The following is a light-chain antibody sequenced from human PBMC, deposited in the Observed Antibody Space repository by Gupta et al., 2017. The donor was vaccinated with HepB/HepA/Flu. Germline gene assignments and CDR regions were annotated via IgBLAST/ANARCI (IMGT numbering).Light chain of an antibody. CDR3: QQDKNWPLT. J-gene: IGKJ4*01. CDR2: GAS. CDR1: QSLGDS. V-gene: IGKV3-15*01. Sequence: EIVMTQSPATLSVSPGERATLSCRASQSLGDSLGWYQQKPGQAPRLLIYGASTRATGIPARFSGSGSGTEFTLTISSLQSEDFAVYYCQQDKNWPLTFGGGTKVESK.